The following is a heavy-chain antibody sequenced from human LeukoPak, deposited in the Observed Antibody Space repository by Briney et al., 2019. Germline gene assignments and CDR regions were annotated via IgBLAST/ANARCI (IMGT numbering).Heavy chain of an antibody. D-gene: IGHD1-7*01. V-gene: IGHV4-4*07. CDR1: GDSISSYY. J-gene: IGHJ5*02. CDR2: IYTSGNT. Sequence: PSETLSLTCTVSGDSISSYYWSWIRQPAGKGLEWLGRIYTSGNTKYNPSFKSRVTMSLDTSKNQFSLKLNSVTAADTAVYYCAGGGVPGLVGTKVRRPWFDPWGQGTLVTVSS. CDR3: AGGGVPGLVGTKVRRPWFDP.